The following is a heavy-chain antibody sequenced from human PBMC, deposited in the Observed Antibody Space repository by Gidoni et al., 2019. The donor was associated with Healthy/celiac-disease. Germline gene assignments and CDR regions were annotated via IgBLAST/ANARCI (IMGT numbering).Heavy chain of an antibody. Sequence: TANYAQKFQGRVTITADESTSTAYMELSSLRSEDTAVYYCARGGYDPEGWFDPWGQGTLVTVSS. CDR3: ARGGYDPEGWFDP. J-gene: IGHJ5*02. V-gene: IGHV1-69*01. D-gene: IGHD5-12*01. CDR2: TA.